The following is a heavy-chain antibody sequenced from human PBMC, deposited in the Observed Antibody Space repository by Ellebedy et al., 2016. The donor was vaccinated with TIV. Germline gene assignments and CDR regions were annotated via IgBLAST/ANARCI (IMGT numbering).Heavy chain of an antibody. D-gene: IGHD1-26*01. Sequence: GESLKISCAASGFVFSSYTMNWVRQAQGKGLEWVSFISDTSIYYADAVEGRFTISRDNAKNSLYLQMNSLRAEDTAVYDCARGGGCFGDSCYYADFWGQGTLVTVSS. J-gene: IGHJ4*02. CDR3: ARGGGCFGDSCYYADF. CDR1: GFVFSSYT. V-gene: IGHV3-21*01. CDR2: ISDTSI.